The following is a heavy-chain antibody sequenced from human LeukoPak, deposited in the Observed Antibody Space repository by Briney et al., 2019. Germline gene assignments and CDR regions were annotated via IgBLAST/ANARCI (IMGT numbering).Heavy chain of an antibody. D-gene: IGHD4-17*01. J-gene: IGHJ4*02. Sequence: GGSLRLSCAASGFTFSNYAMSWVRQAPGKGLEWVSYISSSSSTIYYADSVKGRFTISRDNAKNSLYLQMNSLRAEDTAVYYCARGGDYGDYVVDYWGRGTLVTVSS. CDR2: ISSSSSTI. V-gene: IGHV3-48*04. CDR3: ARGGDYGDYVVDY. CDR1: GFTFSNYA.